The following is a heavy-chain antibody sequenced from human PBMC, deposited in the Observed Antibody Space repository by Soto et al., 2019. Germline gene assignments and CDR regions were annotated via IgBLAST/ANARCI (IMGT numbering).Heavy chain of an antibody. CDR1: GYTFTSYG. J-gene: IGHJ6*02. V-gene: IGHV1-18*01. CDR2: ISAYNGNT. Sequence: ASVKVSCKASGYTFTSYGISWVRQAPGQGLEWMGWISAYNGNTNYAQKLQGRVTMTTDTSTSTAYMELRSLRSDGTAVYYCARGMGYDILTGYGMDVWGQGTTVTVSS. D-gene: IGHD3-9*01. CDR3: ARGMGYDILTGYGMDV.